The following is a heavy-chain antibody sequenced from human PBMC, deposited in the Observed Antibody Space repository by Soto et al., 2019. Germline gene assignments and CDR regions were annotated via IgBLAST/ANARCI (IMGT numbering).Heavy chain of an antibody. CDR2: IYPGDSET. Sequence: EVQLVQSGPEVKKPGESLRISCQGSEYSFTTYWIDWVRQMPGKGLEWMGIIYPGDSETRYSPSFQGQVTISVDKSINTAYLQWSSLKASDTALYYCARRFRMKGGIDSWGQGTLVTVSS. V-gene: IGHV5-51*03. D-gene: IGHD3-10*01. CDR3: ARRFRMKGGIDS. J-gene: IGHJ4*02. CDR1: EYSFTTYW.